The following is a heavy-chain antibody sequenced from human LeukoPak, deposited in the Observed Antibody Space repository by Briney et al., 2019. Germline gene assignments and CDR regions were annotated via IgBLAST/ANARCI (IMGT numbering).Heavy chain of an antibody. Sequence: ASVKVSCKASGYTFTGHYIHWARQAPGQGLEWMGFINPNSGGTNYAQKFQGRVTMTRDTSITTAYMELRRVTSDDTAVYYCARVGHTSGWDFDYWGQGTLVTVSS. CDR1: GYTFTGHY. CDR2: INPNSGGT. CDR3: ARVGHTSGWDFDY. D-gene: IGHD6-19*01. V-gene: IGHV1-2*02. J-gene: IGHJ4*02.